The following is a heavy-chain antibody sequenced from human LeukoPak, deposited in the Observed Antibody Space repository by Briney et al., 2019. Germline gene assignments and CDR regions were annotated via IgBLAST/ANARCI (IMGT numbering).Heavy chain of an antibody. J-gene: IGHJ6*03. D-gene: IGHD3-3*01. Sequence: SETLSLTCTVSGGSISSGSYYWRWIRQPAGKGLEWIGRIYTSGSTNYNPSLKSRVTISVDTSKNQFSLKLSSVTAADTAVYYCARGSRGYYDFWSGYYTDYYYYYMDVWGKGTTVTVSS. V-gene: IGHV4-61*02. CDR3: ARGSRGYYDFWSGYYTDYYYYYMDV. CDR1: GGSISSGSYY. CDR2: IYTSGST.